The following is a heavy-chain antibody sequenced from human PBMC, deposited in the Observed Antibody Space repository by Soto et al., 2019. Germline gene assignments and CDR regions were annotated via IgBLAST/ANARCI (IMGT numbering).Heavy chain of an antibody. J-gene: IGHJ4*02. CDR2: ISGTSGTT. CDR3: AKGRAMTVFGVITPFDS. Sequence: EVQLLESGGDFKQPGGSLRLSCEGSGFNFSNYALNWVRQAPGKRLEWVSVISGTSGTTYYAASVKGRFTISRDNSNKTLYLQMNSLRADDTAVYYCAKGRAMTVFGVITPFDSWGQGTLVSVSS. CDR1: GFNFSNYA. V-gene: IGHV3-23*01. D-gene: IGHD3-3*01.